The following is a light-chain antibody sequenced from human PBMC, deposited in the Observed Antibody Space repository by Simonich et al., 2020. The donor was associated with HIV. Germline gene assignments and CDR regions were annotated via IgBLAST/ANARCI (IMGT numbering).Light chain of an antibody. CDR1: SSEVGDYNF. Sequence: QSALTQPRSVSGSPGQSVTISCTGTSSEVGDYNFVSWHQQHPGKAPKLIIYEVSKRPSGVPDRFSGSKSDNTASLTVSGLQAEDEADYYCSSYTGNSNWVFGGGTQLTVL. V-gene: IGLV2-11*01. CDR3: SSYTGNSNWV. CDR2: EVS. J-gene: IGLJ3*02.